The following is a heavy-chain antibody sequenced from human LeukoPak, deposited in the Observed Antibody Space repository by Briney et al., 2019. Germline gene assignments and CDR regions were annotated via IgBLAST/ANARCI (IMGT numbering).Heavy chain of an antibody. CDR2: INPSGGST. CDR1: GYTFTSYD. Sequence: ASVKVSCKASGYTFTSYDINWVRQVTGQGLEWMGIINPSGGSTSYAQKFQGRVTMTRDMSTSTVYMELSSLRSEDTAVYYCARDETHNWKTLGLWGQGTLVTVSS. CDR3: ARDETHNWKTLGL. J-gene: IGHJ4*02. D-gene: IGHD1-20*01. V-gene: IGHV1-46*01.